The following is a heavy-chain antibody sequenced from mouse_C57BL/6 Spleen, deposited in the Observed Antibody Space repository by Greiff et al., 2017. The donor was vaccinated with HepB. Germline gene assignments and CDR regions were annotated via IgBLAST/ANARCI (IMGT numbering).Heavy chain of an antibody. J-gene: IGHJ4*01. V-gene: IGHV1-26*01. CDR3: ARSSYYDYGRSAMDY. CDR2: INPNNGGT. D-gene: IGHD2-4*01. CDR1: GYTFTDYY. Sequence: EVQLQQSGPELVKPGASVKISCKASGYTFTDYYMNWVKQSHGKSLEWIGDINPNNGGTSYNQKFKGKATVTVDKSSSTAYMELRSLTSEDSAVYYCARSSYYDYGRSAMDYWGQGTSVTVSS.